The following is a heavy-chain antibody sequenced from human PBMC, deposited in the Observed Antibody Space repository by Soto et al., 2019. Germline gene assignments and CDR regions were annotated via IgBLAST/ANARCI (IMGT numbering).Heavy chain of an antibody. J-gene: IGHJ4*02. CDR1: GYTFTNFG. CDR2: INTNNGNT. CDR3: ARVNYDIFDY. Sequence: QVQLLQSGAEVKEPGASVEVSCKTSGYTFTNFGLTWVRQAHGQGLEWLGFINTNNGNTNYAPNLQGRVTMTTDPATSTGNMELRSLRSDDTAIYYCARVNYDIFDYWGQGTLFAVSS. D-gene: IGHD3-9*01. V-gene: IGHV1-18*01.